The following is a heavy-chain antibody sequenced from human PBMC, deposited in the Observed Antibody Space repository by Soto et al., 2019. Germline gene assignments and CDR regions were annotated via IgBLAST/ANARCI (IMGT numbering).Heavy chain of an antibody. CDR3: ARDTYDILTGTDF. J-gene: IGHJ4*02. CDR2: ISYDGSNK. Sequence: QVQLVESGGGVVQPGRSLRLSCAASGFTFSSYAMHWVRQAPGKGLEWVAVISYDGSNKYYADSVKGRFTISRDNSKNTLYLQMNSLRAEDTAVYYCARDTYDILTGTDFWGQGTLVTVSS. V-gene: IGHV3-30-3*01. D-gene: IGHD3-9*01. CDR1: GFTFSSYA.